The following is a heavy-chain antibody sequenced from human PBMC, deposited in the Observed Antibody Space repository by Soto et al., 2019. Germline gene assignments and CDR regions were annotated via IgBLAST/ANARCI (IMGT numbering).Heavy chain of an antibody. D-gene: IGHD3-10*01. Sequence: PSETLSLTCTVSGGSISSYYWSWIRQPAGKGLEWIGRIYTSGSTNYNPSLKSRVTMSVDTSKNQFSLKLSSVTAADTAVYYCARDRKITVLLWLVVLTVAFDIWGQGTMVTVS. CDR3: ARDRKITVLLWLVVLTVAFDI. CDR1: GGSISSYY. J-gene: IGHJ3*02. V-gene: IGHV4-4*07. CDR2: IYTSGST.